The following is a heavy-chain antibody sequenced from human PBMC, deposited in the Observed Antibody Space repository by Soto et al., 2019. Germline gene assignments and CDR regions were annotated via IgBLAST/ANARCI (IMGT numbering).Heavy chain of an antibody. CDR2: ISGSGRST. J-gene: IGHJ6*03. V-gene: IGHV3-23*01. CDR3: AIQGYYYGSGSYYYYYMDV. D-gene: IGHD3-10*01. CDR1: GFTFSSYA. Sequence: EVQLLESGGGLVQPGGSLRLSCAASGFTFSSYAMSWVRQAPGKGLEWVSAISGSGRSTYYADSVKGRFTISRDNSKNTLYLQMNSLRSEDTAVYYCAIQGYYYGSGSYYYYYMDVWGKGTTVTVSS.